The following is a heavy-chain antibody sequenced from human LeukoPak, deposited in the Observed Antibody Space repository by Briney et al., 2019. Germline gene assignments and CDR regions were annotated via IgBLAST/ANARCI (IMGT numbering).Heavy chain of an antibody. D-gene: IGHD2-21*02. CDR2: FNHSGST. V-gene: IGHV4-34*01. J-gene: IGHJ6*03. CDR1: GGSFSGYY. CDR3: ARGAFCGGDCYSGGNYYYYYMDV. Sequence: SETLSLTCAVYGGSFSGYYWSWIPQPPGKGLEWIGEFNHSGSTNYNPSLKSRVTISVDTSKNQFSLKLSSVTAADTAVYYCARGAFCGGDCYSGGNYYYYYMDVWGKGTTVTVSS.